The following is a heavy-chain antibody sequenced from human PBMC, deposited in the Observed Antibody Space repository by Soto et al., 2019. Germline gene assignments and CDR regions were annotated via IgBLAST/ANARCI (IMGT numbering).Heavy chain of an antibody. V-gene: IGHV3-23*01. D-gene: IGHD2-15*01. CDR2: ISGSSHDA. CDR1: GFSFSYYD. CDR3: AKAGGLCSGAACFPNWFDS. J-gene: IGHJ5*01. Sequence: DVELLESGGGLIQPGGSLRLSCATSGFSFSYYDVSWVRQAPGKGLEWVSIISGSSHDAQYAASVAGRFIISRDYSSQVVYLQMYSLRAEDTGVYYCAKAGGLCSGAACFPNWFDSWGQGTLVVVSS.